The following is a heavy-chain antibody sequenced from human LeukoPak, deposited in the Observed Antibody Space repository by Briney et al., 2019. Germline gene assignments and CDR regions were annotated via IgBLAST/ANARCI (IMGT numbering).Heavy chain of an antibody. Sequence: GGYLSLSCAASGFTFSSFSMIWVRQAPGKGVEWGSSTSSSSAYTFYAESGKGRFTISRDNAKNSLFLQMNSLRAEDTAMYYCAKGTKPVMTISDYWGQGILVTVSS. CDR3: AKGTKPVMTISDY. CDR1: GFTFSSFS. CDR2: TSSSSAYT. J-gene: IGHJ4*02. V-gene: IGHV3-21*04. D-gene: IGHD1/OR15-1a*01.